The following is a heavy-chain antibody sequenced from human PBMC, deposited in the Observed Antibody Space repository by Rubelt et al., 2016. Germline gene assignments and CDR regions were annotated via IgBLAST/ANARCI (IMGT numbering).Heavy chain of an antibody. CDR2: INHSGST. V-gene: IGHV4-34*01. Sequence: QVQLQQWGAGLLKPSETLSLICGFSDGSFSGYYWSWIRQPPGKGLAWIGEINHSGSTNYNPSLKSRVSISVDTSKNKFSLKLTSVTAADTAVYYCARRIAVAGGWFDPWGQGTLVTVSS. J-gene: IGHJ5*02. CDR1: DGSFSGYY. D-gene: IGHD6-13*01. CDR3: ARRIAVAGGWFDP.